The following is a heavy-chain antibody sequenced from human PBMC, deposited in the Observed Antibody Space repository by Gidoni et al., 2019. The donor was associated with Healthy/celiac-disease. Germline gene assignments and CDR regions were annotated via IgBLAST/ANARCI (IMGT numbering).Heavy chain of an antibody. CDR1: GGSISSSSYY. CDR2: IYYSGST. Sequence: QLQLQESGPGLVKPSETLSLTCTVSGGSISSSSYYWGWIRQPPGKGLEWIGSIYYSGSTYYNPSLKSRVTISVDTSKNQFSLKLSSVTAADTAVYYCARHLRRLVGALGQHWYFDLWGRGTLVTVSS. D-gene: IGHD3-16*01. V-gene: IGHV4-39*01. CDR3: ARHLRRLVGALGQHWYFDL. J-gene: IGHJ2*01.